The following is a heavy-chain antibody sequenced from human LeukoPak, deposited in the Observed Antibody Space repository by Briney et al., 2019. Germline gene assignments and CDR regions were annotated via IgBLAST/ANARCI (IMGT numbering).Heavy chain of an antibody. V-gene: IGHV4-59*01. CDR3: ARGGVGATSFNFDY. D-gene: IGHD1-26*01. CDR1: GDSTSSYY. Sequence: SETLSLTCAVSGDSTSSYYWNWIRLPPGKGLEWIGHMYDSGSTNYNPSLKSRITVSVDTPKNQFSLRLSSVTAADTAVYYCARGGVGATSFNFDYWGQGTLVTVSS. J-gene: IGHJ4*02. CDR2: MYDSGST.